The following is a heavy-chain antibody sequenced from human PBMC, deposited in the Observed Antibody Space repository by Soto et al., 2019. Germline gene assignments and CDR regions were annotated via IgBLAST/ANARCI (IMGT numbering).Heavy chain of an antibody. CDR1: GYSFTNYW. J-gene: IGHJ4*02. CDR2: IYPGDSHT. D-gene: IGHD6-13*01. CDR3: ARVIAAAAFDY. V-gene: IGHV5-51*01. Sequence: GESLKISCXASGYSFTNYWIGWVRQMPGKGLEWLGIIYPGDSHTRYSPSFQGQVTISADQSISTAYLQWSSLKASGTAMYYCARVIAAAAFDYWGQGTLVTVSS.